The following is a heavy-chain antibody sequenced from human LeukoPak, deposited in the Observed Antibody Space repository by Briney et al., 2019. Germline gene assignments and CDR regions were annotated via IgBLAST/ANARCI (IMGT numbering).Heavy chain of an antibody. CDR1: GFTFDDYA. Sequence: GRSLRLFCAASGFTFDDYAMHWVRRAPGKGLGWVSGISWNSGSIGYAESVKGRFTISRDNAKNSLYLQMNSLRAEDTALSYCAKDILGSSWPRVVGYWGQGTLVTVSS. CDR2: ISWNSGSI. D-gene: IGHD6-13*01. CDR3: AKDILGSSWPRVVGY. V-gene: IGHV3-9*01. J-gene: IGHJ4*02.